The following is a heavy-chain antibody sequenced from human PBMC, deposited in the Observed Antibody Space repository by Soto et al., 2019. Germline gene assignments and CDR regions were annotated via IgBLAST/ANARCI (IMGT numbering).Heavy chain of an antibody. D-gene: IGHD3-10*01. Sequence: EVQLVESGGGLVQPGGSLRLSCSASGFIFSSYWMSWLRQAPGKGLEWVASMNEYGSERYYVDSVKGRFTINRDNAKNSIYLQMNGLRAEDTAVYYCARATGADKEDYWGQGTLVTVSS. J-gene: IGHJ4*02. CDR2: MNEYGSER. CDR3: ARATGADKEDY. V-gene: IGHV3-7*04. CDR1: GFIFSSYW.